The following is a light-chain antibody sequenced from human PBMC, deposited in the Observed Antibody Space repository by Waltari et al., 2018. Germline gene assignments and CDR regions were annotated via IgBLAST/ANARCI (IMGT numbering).Light chain of an antibody. J-gene: IGLJ3*02. CDR1: SGSISSHD. CDR3: QSYDSSDLWV. V-gene: IGLV6-57*01. CDR2: EDD. Sequence: NFMLTQPHSVSESPGKTVTISCTRSSGSISSHDVHWYQQRPGSSPTPVIFEDDQRPSGVPDRFSGSIDSSSNSASLTISGLKTEDEADYYCQSYDSSDLWVFGGGTRLTVL.